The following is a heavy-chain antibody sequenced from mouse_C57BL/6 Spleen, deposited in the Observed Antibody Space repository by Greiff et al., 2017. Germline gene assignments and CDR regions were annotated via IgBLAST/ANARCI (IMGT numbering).Heavy chain of an antibody. CDR2: FNPSSGYT. D-gene: IGHD3-2*02. Sequence: VQLQQSGAELARPGASVKMSCKASGYTFTSYTMHWVKQRPGQGLEWIGHFNPSSGYTKYNQKFKDKDTLTADKSSSTAYMQLSSLTSEDSAVDYYAGSNSSGLLAMDYWGQGTSVTVSS. V-gene: IGHV1-4*01. J-gene: IGHJ4*01. CDR1: GYTFTSYT. CDR3: AGSNSSGLLAMDY.